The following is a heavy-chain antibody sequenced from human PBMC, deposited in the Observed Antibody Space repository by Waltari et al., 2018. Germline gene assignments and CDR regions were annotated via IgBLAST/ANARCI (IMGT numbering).Heavy chain of an antibody. V-gene: IGHV4-59*11. Sequence: VQLQESGPGLVKPPETLSLSCDVSGDSITSHFWSWIRQAPGKGLEWIGYMYFSGTHKYNPSLKSRVTISIDTSKNHFSLNLRSVTAADTAIYYCARLPRGSVIIGAFDIWGQGTQVTVSS. D-gene: IGHD3-22*01. CDR3: ARLPRGSVIIGAFDI. CDR1: GDSITSHF. J-gene: IGHJ3*02. CDR2: MYFSGTH.